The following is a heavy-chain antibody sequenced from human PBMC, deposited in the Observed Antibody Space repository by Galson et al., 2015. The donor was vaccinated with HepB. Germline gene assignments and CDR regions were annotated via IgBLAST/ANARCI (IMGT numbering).Heavy chain of an antibody. CDR3: AKCRRSESWPHP. CDR1: GFTFRDFA. D-gene: IGHD3-10*01. J-gene: IGHJ5*02. Sequence: SLRLSCAASGFTFRDFAMVWVRQAPGVGLEWVSTCGSGNIKYYADSVQRRFTISRDNSRHTLYLQMNSLRAEDPDVYYCAKCRRSESWPHPSGQGTLITVSA. CDR2: CGSGNIK. V-gene: IGHV3-23*01.